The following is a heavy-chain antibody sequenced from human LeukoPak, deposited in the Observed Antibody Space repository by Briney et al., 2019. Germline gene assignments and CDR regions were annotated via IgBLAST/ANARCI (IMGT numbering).Heavy chain of an antibody. CDR3: ARGRVVVLRFLEWSRGYCGMDV. CDR1: GGSFSGYY. V-gene: IGHV4-34*01. Sequence: SETLSLTCAVYGGSFSGYYWSWIRQPPGKGLEWIGEINHSGSTNYNPSLKSRVTISVDTSKNQFSLKLSSVTAADTAVYYCARGRVVVLRFLEWSRGYCGMDVWGQGTTVTVSS. CDR2: INHSGST. D-gene: IGHD3-3*01. J-gene: IGHJ6*02.